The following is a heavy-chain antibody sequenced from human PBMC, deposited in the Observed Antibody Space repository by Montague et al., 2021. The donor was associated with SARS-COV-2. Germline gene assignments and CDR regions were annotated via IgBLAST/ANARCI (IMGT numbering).Heavy chain of an antibody. J-gene: IGHJ1*01. CDR3: ARIGYGSVGYYYIDPD. Sequence: SETLSLTCTVSGASIRSGNSYWNWIRQPPGKGLEWIGYISYSGSTNYSPSLKSRVTISVDTSKNQLSLKVISATAADTAVYYCARIGYGSVGYYYIDPDWGQGTLVTVSS. CDR1: GASIRSGNSY. CDR2: ISYSGST. V-gene: IGHV4-61*01. D-gene: IGHD3-22*01.